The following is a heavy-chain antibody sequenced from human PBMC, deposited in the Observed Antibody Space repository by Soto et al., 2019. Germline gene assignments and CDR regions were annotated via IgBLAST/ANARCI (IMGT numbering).Heavy chain of an antibody. CDR1: GFTFSSYS. J-gene: IGHJ5*02. CDR2: ISSSSTYI. V-gene: IGHV3-21*01. D-gene: IGHD3-22*01. Sequence: EVQLVESGGGLVKPGGSLRLSCAASGFTFSSYSMNWVRQAPGKGLEWVSSISSSSTYIYYADSVKGRFTISRDNAKNSLCLQLNSLRAEGAAVYYCGRELYYYDRGLDPWGQGNLVTVSS. CDR3: GRELYYYDRGLDP.